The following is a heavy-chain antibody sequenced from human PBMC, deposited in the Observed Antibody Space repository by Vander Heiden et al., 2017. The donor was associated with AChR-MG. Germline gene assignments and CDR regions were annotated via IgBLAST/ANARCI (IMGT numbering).Heavy chain of an antibody. Sequence: EVQLVESGGGLVKPGRSLRLSCTASGFTFGDYAMSWFRQAPGKGLEWVGFIRSKAYGGTTEYAASVKGRFTISRDDSKSIAYLQMNSLKTEDTAVYYCTRGSVVPAAMQVADYWGQGTLVTVSS. CDR3: TRGSVVPAAMQVADY. CDR2: IRSKAYGGTT. D-gene: IGHD2-2*01. CDR1: GFTFGDYA. J-gene: IGHJ4*02. V-gene: IGHV3-49*05.